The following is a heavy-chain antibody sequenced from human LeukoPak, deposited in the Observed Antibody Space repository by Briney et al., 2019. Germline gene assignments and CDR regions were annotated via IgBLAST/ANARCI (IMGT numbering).Heavy chain of an antibody. Sequence: GGSLRLSCAASGFTFSSYSMNWVRQAPGQGLEWVSYISSSSSTIYYADSEKGRFTISRDNAKNSLYLQMNSLRAEDTAVYYCAREVGYYDSSGYYTNQYYYYYGMDVWGQGTTVTVSS. J-gene: IGHJ6*02. D-gene: IGHD3-22*01. CDR1: GFTFSSYS. V-gene: IGHV3-48*01. CDR3: AREVGYYDSSGYYTNQYYYYYGMDV. CDR2: ISSSSSTI.